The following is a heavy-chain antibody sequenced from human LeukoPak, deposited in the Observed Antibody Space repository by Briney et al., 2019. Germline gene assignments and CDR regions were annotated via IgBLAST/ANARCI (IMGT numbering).Heavy chain of an antibody. CDR2: ISSSGSTI. V-gene: IGHV3-48*03. D-gene: IGHD3-10*02. Sequence: GGSLRLSCAASGFTFSSYEMNWVRQAPGKGLEWVSYISSSGSTIYYADSVKGRFTISRDNAKNSLYLQMNSLRAEDTAVYYYAELGITMIGGVWGKGTTVTISS. CDR1: GFTFSSYE. CDR3: AELGITMIGGV. J-gene: IGHJ6*04.